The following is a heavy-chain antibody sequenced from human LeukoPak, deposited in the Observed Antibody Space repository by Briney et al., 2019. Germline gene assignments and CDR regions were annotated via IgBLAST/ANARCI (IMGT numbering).Heavy chain of an antibody. D-gene: IGHD6-13*01. CDR3: ASLDSSSWYPYAFDI. CDR2: INWNGGST. J-gene: IGHJ3*02. Sequence: PGGSLRLSCAASGFTFDDYGMSWVRQAPGKGLEWVSGINWNGGSTGYADSVKGRFTISRDNAKNSLYLQMNSLRAEDTAVYHCASLDSSSWYPYAFDIWGQGTVVTVSS. CDR1: GFTFDDYG. V-gene: IGHV3-20*01.